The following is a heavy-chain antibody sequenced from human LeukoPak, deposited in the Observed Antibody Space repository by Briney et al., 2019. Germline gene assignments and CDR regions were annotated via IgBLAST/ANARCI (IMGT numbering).Heavy chain of an antibody. D-gene: IGHD1-26*01. J-gene: IGHJ3*02. CDR3: AKDLWGGSYVGGDAFDI. V-gene: IGHV3-23*01. CDR2: ISGSSSFI. CDR1: GSTFSHDA. Sequence: WGSLRLSCTVSGSTFSHDAMNWVRQAPGKGLEWVASISGSSSFIHYADSVKGRFTISRDNSKNTLYLQMNSLRAEDTAIYYCAKDLWGGSYVGGDAFDIWGQGTMVTVSS.